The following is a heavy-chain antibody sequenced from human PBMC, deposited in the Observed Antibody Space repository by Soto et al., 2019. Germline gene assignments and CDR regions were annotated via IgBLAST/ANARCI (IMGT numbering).Heavy chain of an antibody. CDR3: ARESGERGSSGWYGGGLDY. CDR1: GYTFTGYY. D-gene: IGHD6-19*01. Sequence: QVQLVQSGAEVKKPGASVKVSCKASGYTFTGYYMHWVRQAPEQGLEWMGWINPNSGGTNYAQKFQGWVTMTRDTSISTAYMELSRLRSDDTAVYYCARESGERGSSGWYGGGLDYWGQGTLVTVSS. CDR2: INPNSGGT. J-gene: IGHJ4*02. V-gene: IGHV1-2*04.